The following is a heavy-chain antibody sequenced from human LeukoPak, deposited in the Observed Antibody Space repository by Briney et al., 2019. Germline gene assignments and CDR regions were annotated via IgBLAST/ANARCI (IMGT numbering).Heavy chain of an antibody. J-gene: IGHJ3*02. D-gene: IGHD6-13*01. CDR1: GFTVSSNY. CDR3: ARERYEVAGPAFDI. V-gene: IGHV3-53*01. CDR2: IYSGGST. Sequence: GGSLRLSCAASGFTVSSNYMSWVRQAPGKGLEGVSVIYSGGSTYYADSVKGRFTISRDNSKNTLYLQMNSLRAEDTAVYYCARERYEVAGPAFDIWGQGTMVTVSS.